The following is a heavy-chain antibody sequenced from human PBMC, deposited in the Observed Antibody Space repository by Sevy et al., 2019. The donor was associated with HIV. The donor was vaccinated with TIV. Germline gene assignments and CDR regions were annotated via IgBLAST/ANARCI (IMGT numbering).Heavy chain of an antibody. V-gene: IGHV3-21*01. Sequence: GGSLRLSCAASGFTFSSYSMNWVRQAPGKGLEWVSSISSSSYIYYADSVKGRFTISRDNAKNSLYLQMNSLRAEDTAVYYCARARIGYYDSSGFYYFDYWGQGTLVTVSS. CDR3: ARARIGYYDSSGFYYFDY. J-gene: IGHJ4*02. D-gene: IGHD3-22*01. CDR2: ISSSSYI. CDR1: GFTFSSYS.